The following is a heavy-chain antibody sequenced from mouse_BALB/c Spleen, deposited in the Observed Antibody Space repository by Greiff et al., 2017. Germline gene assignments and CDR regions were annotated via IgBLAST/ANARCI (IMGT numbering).Heavy chain of an antibody. Sequence: VQLQQPGAELVKPGTSVMLSCKASGYNFTSYWINWVKLRPGQGLEWIGDIYPGSGSTNYNEKFKSKATLTVDTSSSTAYMQLSSLASEDSALYYCARTWDDYWGQGTTLTVSS. J-gene: IGHJ2*01. D-gene: IGHD4-1*01. CDR3: ARTWDDY. CDR2: IYPGSGST. V-gene: IGHV1-55*01. CDR1: GYNFTSYW.